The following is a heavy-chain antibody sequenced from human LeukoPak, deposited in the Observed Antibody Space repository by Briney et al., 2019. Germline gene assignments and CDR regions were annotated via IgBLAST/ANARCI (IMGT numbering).Heavy chain of an antibody. CDR2: IYTSGST. CDR3: ARGLYYYDSPDAFDI. J-gene: IGHJ3*02. Sequence: SETLSLTCTVSGGSISSSSYYWSWIRQPAGKGLEWIGRIYTSGSTNYDPSLKSRVTMSVDTSKNQFSLKLSSVTAADTAVYYCARGLYYYDSPDAFDIWGQGTMVTVSS. D-gene: IGHD3-22*01. V-gene: IGHV4-61*02. CDR1: GGSISSSSYY.